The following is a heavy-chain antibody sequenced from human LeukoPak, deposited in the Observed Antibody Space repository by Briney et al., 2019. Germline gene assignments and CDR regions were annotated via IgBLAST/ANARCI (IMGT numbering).Heavy chain of an antibody. CDR3: ARDRSGNWAGDSFDP. V-gene: IGHV4-30-2*01. CDR1: GGSISSGGYY. D-gene: IGHD7-27*01. J-gene: IGHJ5*02. CDR2: IYHSGST. Sequence: SQTLSLTCTVSGGSISSGGYYWSWIRQPPGKGLEWIGYIYHSGSTYYNPSLKSRVTISVDRSKNQFSLKLSSVTAADTAVYYCARDRSGNWAGDSFDPWAREPWSPSPQ.